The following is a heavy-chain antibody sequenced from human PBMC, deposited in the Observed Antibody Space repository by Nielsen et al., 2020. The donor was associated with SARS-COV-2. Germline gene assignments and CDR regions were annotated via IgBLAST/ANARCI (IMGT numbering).Heavy chain of an antibody. CDR2: IWYDGSNK. D-gene: IGHD1-1*01. CDR3: AREGGRKFFDY. V-gene: IGHV3-33*01. J-gene: IGHJ4*02. Sequence: GGSLRLSCAASGFTFSSYGMHWVRQAPGKGLEWVAVIWYDGSNKYYADSVKGRFTISRDNSKNTLYLQMNSPRAEDTAVYYCAREGGRKFFDYWGQGTLVTVSS. CDR1: GFTFSSYG.